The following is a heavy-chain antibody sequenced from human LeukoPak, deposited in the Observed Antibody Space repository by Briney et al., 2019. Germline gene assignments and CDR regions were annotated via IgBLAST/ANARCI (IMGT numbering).Heavy chain of an antibody. Sequence: GASVKVSCKASGGTFSSYAISWVRQAPGQGLEWMGGIIPIFGTANYAQKFQGRVTITTDESTSTAYMELSSLRSEDTAVYYCARALLPGGYFDYWGQGTLVTVSS. CDR2: IIPIFGTA. CDR1: GGTFSSYA. CDR3: ARALLPGGYFDY. D-gene: IGHD2-15*01. J-gene: IGHJ4*02. V-gene: IGHV1-69*05.